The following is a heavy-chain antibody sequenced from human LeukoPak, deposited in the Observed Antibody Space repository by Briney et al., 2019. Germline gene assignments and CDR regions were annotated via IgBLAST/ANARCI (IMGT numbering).Heavy chain of an antibody. CDR3: ARETSQKGAHYMDV. J-gene: IGHJ6*03. D-gene: IGHD3-16*01. V-gene: IGHV4-61*10. CDR1: GGSISSGSYC. CDR2: IYSSGST. Sequence: SETLSLTCTVSGGSISSGSYCWSWIRQPAGKGLEWIGHIYSSGSTNYNPSLKSRVTISVDTSKNQFSLKLSSVTAADTAVYYCARETSQKGAHYMDVWGKGTTVTISS.